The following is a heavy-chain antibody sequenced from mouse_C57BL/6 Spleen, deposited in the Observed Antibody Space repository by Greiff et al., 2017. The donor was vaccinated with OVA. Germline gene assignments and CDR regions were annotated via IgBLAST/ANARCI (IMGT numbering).Heavy chain of an antibody. D-gene: IGHD2-4*01. CDR2: ISYDGSN. CDR3: ARKFYYDYEGYNAMDY. CDR1: GYSITSGYY. J-gene: IGHJ4*01. V-gene: IGHV3-6*01. Sequence: VQLQQSGPGLVKPSQSLSLTCSVTGYSITSGYYWNWIRQFPGNKLEWMGYISYDGSNNYNPSLKNRISITRDTSKNQFFLKLNSVTTEDTATYYCARKFYYDYEGYNAMDYWGQGTSVTVSS.